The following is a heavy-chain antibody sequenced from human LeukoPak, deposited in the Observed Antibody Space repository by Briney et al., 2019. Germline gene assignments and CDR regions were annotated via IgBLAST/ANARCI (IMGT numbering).Heavy chain of an antibody. D-gene: IGHD3-16*01. CDR2: FGTRSTSI. CDR1: GFTFSSYG. V-gene: IGHV3-21*01. Sequence: GGPLRLSCAASGFTFSSYGMHWVRQAPGKGLEWVSSFGTRSTSIYYARSVTGRFIISRDNAKNSLYLQMNSLRAEDTAVYYCARGNDQGFNYWGQGTLVTVSS. CDR3: ARGNDQGFNY. J-gene: IGHJ4*02.